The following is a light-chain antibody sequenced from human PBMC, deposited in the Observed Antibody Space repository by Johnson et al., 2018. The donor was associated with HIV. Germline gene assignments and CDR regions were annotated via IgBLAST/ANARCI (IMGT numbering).Light chain of an antibody. Sequence: QSVLTQPPSVSAAPGQKVTISCSGSSSNIGNNYVSWYQQPPGTAPKLLIYDNNKRPSGIPDRFSGSKSGTSATLGITGLQTGDEADYYCASWDRSLTVGTVFGPGTRVTVL. V-gene: IGLV1-51*01. CDR1: SSNIGNNY. CDR2: DNN. CDR3: ASWDRSLTVGTV. J-gene: IGLJ1*01.